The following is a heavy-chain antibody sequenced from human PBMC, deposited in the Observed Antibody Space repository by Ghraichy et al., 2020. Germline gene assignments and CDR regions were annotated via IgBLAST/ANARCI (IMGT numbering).Heavy chain of an antibody. CDR2: INHSGST. V-gene: IGHV4-34*01. CDR1: GGSFSGYY. J-gene: IGHJ5*02. CDR3: ATSGSSGWYGWFDP. D-gene: IGHD6-19*01. Sequence: SETLSLTCAVYGGSFSGYYWSWIRQPPGKGLEWIGEINHSGSTNYNPSLKSRVTISVDTSKNQFSLKLSSVTAADTAVYYCATSGSSGWYGWFDPWGQGTLVTVSS.